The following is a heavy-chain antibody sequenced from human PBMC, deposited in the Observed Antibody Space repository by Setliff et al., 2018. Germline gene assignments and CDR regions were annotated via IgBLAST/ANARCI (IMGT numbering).Heavy chain of an antibody. CDR2: IYTRGST. D-gene: IGHD4-17*01. CDR1: GGSISSGSYY. J-gene: IGHJ3*02. Sequence: LSLPCTVSGGSISSGSYYWSWIRQPAGKGLEWIGRIYTRGSTNYNPSLKSRVTISVDTSRNQFSLKLSSVTAADTAVYYCARDRYADRTGGAFDIWGQGTMVTVSS. V-gene: IGHV4-61*02. CDR3: ARDRYADRTGGAFDI.